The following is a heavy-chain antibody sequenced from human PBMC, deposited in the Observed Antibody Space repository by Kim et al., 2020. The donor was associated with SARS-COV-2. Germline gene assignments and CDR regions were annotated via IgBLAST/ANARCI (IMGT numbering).Heavy chain of an antibody. V-gene: IGHV4-59*01. Sequence: SETLSLTCTVSGASISRYSWSWIRQSPGKGLEWMGYIYNSGSTNYNPSLKSRVTISLDTSKNHFSLKLRSVTAADTAVYFCAKSLDYSNYMDVWGEGTKVVVSS. CDR1: GASISRYS. J-gene: IGHJ6*03. CDR3: AKSLDYSNYMDV. CDR2: IYNSGST.